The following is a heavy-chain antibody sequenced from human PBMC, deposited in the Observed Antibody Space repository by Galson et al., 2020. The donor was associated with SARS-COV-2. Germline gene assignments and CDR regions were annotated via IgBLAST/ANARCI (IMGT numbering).Heavy chain of an antibody. Sequence: SETLSLTRTVSGDSIDSKSYYWSWIRQSPGKGPEWIANIYHRGTAYYNPSLRSRVTISMDTSKNQFSLRLTSVTAADTAVYYCARQSLKIVVIPTATITGWFDPWGQGTLVTVSS. V-gene: IGHV4-39*01. J-gene: IGHJ5*02. D-gene: IGHD1-20*01. CDR3: ARQSLKIVVIPTATITGWFDP. CDR1: GDSIDSKSYY. CDR2: IYHRGTA.